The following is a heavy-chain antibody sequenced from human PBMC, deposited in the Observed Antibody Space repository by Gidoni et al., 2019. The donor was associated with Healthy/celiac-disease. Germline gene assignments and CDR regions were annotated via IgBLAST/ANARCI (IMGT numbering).Heavy chain of an antibody. D-gene: IGHD6-13*01. CDR3: AKAEHYSSSWYLGRGYYYYGMDV. V-gene: IGHV3-30*18. CDR1: GFTFSSYG. Sequence: QVQLVESGGGVVQPGRSLRLSCAASGFTFSSYGMHWVRQAPGKGLEWVAVISYDGSNKYYADSVKGRFTISRDNSKNTLYLQMNSLRAEDTAVYYCAKAEHYSSSWYLGRGYYYYGMDVWGQGTTVTVSS. J-gene: IGHJ6*02. CDR2: ISYDGSNK.